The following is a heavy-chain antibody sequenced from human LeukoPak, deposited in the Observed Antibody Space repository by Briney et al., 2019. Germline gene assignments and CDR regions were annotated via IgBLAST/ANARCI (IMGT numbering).Heavy chain of an antibody. CDR3: ARLRSTQLRYFDVDY. CDR1: GFTFSSYS. Sequence: PGGSLRLSCAASGFTFSSYSMNWVRQAPGKGLEWVSYISSSSSTIYYADSVKGRFTISRDNAKNSLYLQMNSLRAEDTAVYFCARLRSTQLRYFDVDYWGQGTLVTVSS. D-gene: IGHD5-24*01. CDR2: ISSSSSTI. J-gene: IGHJ4*02. V-gene: IGHV3-48*04.